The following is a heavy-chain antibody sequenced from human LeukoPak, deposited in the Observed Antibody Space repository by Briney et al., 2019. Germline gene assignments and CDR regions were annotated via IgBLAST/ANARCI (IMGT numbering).Heavy chain of an antibody. CDR3: ARAGDSSDYGDY. V-gene: IGHV4-34*01. CDR2: INHSGST. CDR1: GGSFSGYY. J-gene: IGHJ4*02. Sequence: SSETLSLTCAVYGGSFSGYYWSWIRQPPGKGLEWIGEINHSGSTNYNPSLKSRVTISLDTSKNQFSLRLSSVTAADTAVYYCARAGDSSDYGDYWGQGTLVTVSS. D-gene: IGHD3-22*01.